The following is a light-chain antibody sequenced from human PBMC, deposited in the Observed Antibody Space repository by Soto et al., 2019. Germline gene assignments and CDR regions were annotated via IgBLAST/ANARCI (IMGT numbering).Light chain of an antibody. J-gene: IGKJ1*01. V-gene: IGKV4-1*01. CDR1: QSVLYSSNNKNY. Sequence: IVRTQSPDSLAVSLGERATINCKSSQSVLYSSNNKNYLAWYQQKPGQPPKLLIYWASTRESGVPDRFSGSGSGTDFTLTISSLQAEDVAVYYCQQYYRPWTFGQGTKVEVK. CDR3: QQYYRPWT. CDR2: WAS.